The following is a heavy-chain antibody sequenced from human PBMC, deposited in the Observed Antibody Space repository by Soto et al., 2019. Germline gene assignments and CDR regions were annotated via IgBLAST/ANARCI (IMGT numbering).Heavy chain of an antibody. CDR1: GFTFSSYS. J-gene: IGHJ6*02. CDR3: AREYYSGGSSKAGGMDV. D-gene: IGHD2-15*01. V-gene: IGHV3-48*02. CDR2: ISSSSSTI. Sequence: GGSLRLSCAASGFTFSSYSMNWVRQAPGKGLEWVSYISSSSSTIYYADSVKGRFTISRDNAKNSLYLQMNSLRDEDTAVYYCAREYYSGGSSKAGGMDVWGQGTTVTVSS.